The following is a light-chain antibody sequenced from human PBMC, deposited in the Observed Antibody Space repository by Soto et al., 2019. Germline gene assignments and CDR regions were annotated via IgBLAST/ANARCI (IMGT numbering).Light chain of an antibody. CDR1: QSVLYSSNNKNY. V-gene: IGKV4-1*01. Sequence: DIVMTQSPDSLAVSLGERATINCKSSQSVLYSSNNKNYLAWYQQKPGQPPKLLIYWASNRESGVPDRFSGSGSGTDFTFTISSLQAEDVAVYYCLQYYSNLYTFGQGTKLEIK. CDR2: WAS. CDR3: LQYYSNLYT. J-gene: IGKJ2*01.